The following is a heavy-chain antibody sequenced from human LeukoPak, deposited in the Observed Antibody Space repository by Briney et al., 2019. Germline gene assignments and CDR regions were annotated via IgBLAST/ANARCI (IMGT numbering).Heavy chain of an antibody. CDR1: GGSISSYY. D-gene: IGHD3-9*01. J-gene: IGHJ6*02. Sequence: SETLSLTCTVSGGSISSYYWSWIRQHPGKGLEWIGYIYYSGSTYYNPSLKSRVTISVDTSKNQFSLKLSSVTAADTAVYYCHLSETYYDILTGYNYGMDVWGQGTTVTVSS. CDR3: HLSETYYDILTGYNYGMDV. CDR2: IYYSGST. V-gene: IGHV4-59*06.